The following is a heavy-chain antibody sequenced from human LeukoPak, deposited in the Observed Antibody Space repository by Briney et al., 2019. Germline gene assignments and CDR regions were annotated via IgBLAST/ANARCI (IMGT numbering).Heavy chain of an antibody. V-gene: IGHV1-2*04. Sequence: ASVKVSCKASGYTFTGYYMHWVRQAPGQGLEWMGWINPNSGGKNYAQKFQGWVTMTRDTSISTAYMELSRLRSDDTAVYYCARDDRVGANLYTEYFQHWGQGTLVTVSS. CDR1: GYTFTGYY. D-gene: IGHD1-26*01. J-gene: IGHJ1*01. CDR3: ARDDRVGANLYTEYFQH. CDR2: INPNSGGK.